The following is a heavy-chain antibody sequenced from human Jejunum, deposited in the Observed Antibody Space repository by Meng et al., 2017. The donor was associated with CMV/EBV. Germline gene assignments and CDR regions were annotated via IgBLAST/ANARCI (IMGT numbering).Heavy chain of an antibody. Sequence: CAVSGGSIRNYYWSWIRQPPGKGLEWIGYIHSSGSPNYTPSLKSPVTISVDTSNNQFSLKLSSMTAADTAMYYCARHDGILGGVMFDYWGQGSLVTVSS. V-gene: IGHV4-59*08. CDR3: ARHDGILGGVMFDY. D-gene: IGHD1-26*01. CDR2: IHSSGSP. CDR1: GGSIRNYY. J-gene: IGHJ4*02.